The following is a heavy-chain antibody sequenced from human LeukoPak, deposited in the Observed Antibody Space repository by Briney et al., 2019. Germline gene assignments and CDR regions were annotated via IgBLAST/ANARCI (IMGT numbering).Heavy chain of an antibody. CDR1: GGSFSGYY. CDR3: ARLGGTHSSTSDYYYGMDV. V-gene: IGHV4-34*01. CDR2: IKHSGST. J-gene: IGHJ6*04. D-gene: IGHD6-19*01. Sequence: SETLSLTCAVYGGSFSGYYWSWIRQPPGKGLEWIGEIKHSGSTNYNPSLKSRVTISVDTSKNQFSLKLSSVTAADTAVYYCARLGGTHSSTSDYYYGMDVWGKGTTVTVSS.